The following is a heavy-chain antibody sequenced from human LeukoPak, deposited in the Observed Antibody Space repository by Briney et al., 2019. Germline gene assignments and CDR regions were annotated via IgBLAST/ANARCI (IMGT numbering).Heavy chain of an antibody. CDR2: IRYDGSNT. CDR1: GSTFSDAW. J-gene: IGHJ4*02. D-gene: IGHD6-19*01. V-gene: IGHV3-30*02. Sequence: GGSLRLSCAASGSTFSDAWISWVRQAPGKGLEWVAFIRYDGSNTYYADSVKGRFTISRDNSKNTLYLQMNSLRAEDTAVYYCGKDQSSGWSSYIDYWGQGTLVTVSS. CDR3: GKDQSSGWSSYIDY.